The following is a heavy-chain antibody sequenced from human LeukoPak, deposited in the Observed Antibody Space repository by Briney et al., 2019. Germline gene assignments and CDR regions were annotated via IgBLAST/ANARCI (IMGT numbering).Heavy chain of an antibody. J-gene: IGHJ4*02. CDR2: IKQDGSEK. CDR3: ATSPFRRYSSGYYSLLY. Sequence: QTGGSLRLSCAASGFTFSNAWMSWVRQAPGKGLEWVANIKQDGSEKYYVDSVKGRFTISRDNAKNSLYLQMNSLRAEDTAVYYCATSPFRRYSSGYYSLLYWGQGTLVTVSS. D-gene: IGHD3-22*01. CDR1: GFTFSNAW. V-gene: IGHV3-7*01.